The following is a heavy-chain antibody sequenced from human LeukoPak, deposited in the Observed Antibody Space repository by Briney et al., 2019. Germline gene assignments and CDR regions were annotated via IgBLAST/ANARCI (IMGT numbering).Heavy chain of an antibody. D-gene: IGHD3-16*01. J-gene: IGHJ5*02. CDR2: INPNSGGT. V-gene: IGHV1-2*02. CDR1: GYTFTGYY. CDR3: ARASFEGPTRFDP. Sequence: ASVKVSCKASGYTFTGYYMHWVRQAPGQGLEWMGWINPNSGGTNYAQKFQGRVTMTRDTSISTAYMELSRLRSDDTAVYCCARASFEGPTRFDPWGQGTLVTVSS.